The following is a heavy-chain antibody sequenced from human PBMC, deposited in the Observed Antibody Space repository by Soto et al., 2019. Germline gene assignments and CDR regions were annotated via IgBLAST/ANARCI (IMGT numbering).Heavy chain of an antibody. V-gene: IGHV3-7*01. J-gene: IGHJ4*02. CDR2: IKQDGSEK. Sequence: GGSLRLSCAASGFTFSNYWMSWVRQAPGKGLEWVANIKQDGSEKYYVDSVKGRFTISRDNAKNSLYLQMNSLRGEDTAVYYCARAMNGGFDYWGQGTVVTVSS. CDR3: ARAMNGGFDY. D-gene: IGHD3-16*01. CDR1: GFTFSNYW.